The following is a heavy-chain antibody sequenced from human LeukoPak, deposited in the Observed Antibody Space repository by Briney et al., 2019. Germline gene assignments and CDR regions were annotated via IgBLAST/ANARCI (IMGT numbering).Heavy chain of an antibody. CDR3: ARASPYYYYMDV. V-gene: IGHV3-48*01. Sequence: PGGSLRLSCAASGFTFSSYTMNWVRQAPRKGLEWVSYISSSGSTIYYADSVKGRFTISRDNAKNSLYMQMNSLRAEDTAVYYCARASPYYYYMDVWGKGTTVTVSS. CDR2: ISSSGSTI. CDR1: GFTFSSYT. J-gene: IGHJ6*03.